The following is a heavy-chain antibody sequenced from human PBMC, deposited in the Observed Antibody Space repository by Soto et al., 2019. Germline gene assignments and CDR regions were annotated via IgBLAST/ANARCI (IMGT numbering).Heavy chain of an antibody. CDR1: GFTFSTYS. D-gene: IGHD7-27*01. J-gene: IGHJ6*02. CDR3: ARDPNDYGMDV. Sequence: GGSLRLSCEASGFTFSTYSMHWVRQAPGRGLQWVSYISSSSDTIYYADSVKGRFTISRDNAKNSLYLQMNSLRAEDTAVYYCARDPNDYGMDVWGQGTTVSVSS. CDR2: ISSSSDTI. V-gene: IGHV3-48*04.